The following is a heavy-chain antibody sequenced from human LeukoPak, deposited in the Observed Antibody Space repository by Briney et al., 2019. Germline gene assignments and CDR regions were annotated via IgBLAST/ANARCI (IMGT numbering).Heavy chain of an antibody. CDR1: GVSLSDSKSF. D-gene: IGHD3-9*01. Sequence: SETLSLTCSVSGVSLSDSKSFWGWGRQPPGKGLAWIGSVYNTGNTYYKPSLKSRVTISVDKSKNQFSLKLNAVTAADTAVYYCARHETGTPAYYYFYMDVWGKGTTVTVSS. CDR3: ARHETGTPAYYYFYMDV. J-gene: IGHJ6*03. CDR2: VYNTGNT. V-gene: IGHV4-39*01.